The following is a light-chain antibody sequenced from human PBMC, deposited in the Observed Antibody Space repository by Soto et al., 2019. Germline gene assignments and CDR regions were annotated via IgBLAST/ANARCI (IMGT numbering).Light chain of an antibody. CDR2: AAS. CDR1: QAIRTA. J-gene: IGKJ1*01. V-gene: IGKV1-6*01. Sequence: AIQLTQSPSSLSASVGDRVTITCRASQAIRTALGWYQQRPGKVPKLLIYAASTLQSGVPSRFSGSGSGTDFTLTISSLQPDDFATYYSLLDFRYFWEFGKGTKVDIX. CDR3: LLDFRYFWE.